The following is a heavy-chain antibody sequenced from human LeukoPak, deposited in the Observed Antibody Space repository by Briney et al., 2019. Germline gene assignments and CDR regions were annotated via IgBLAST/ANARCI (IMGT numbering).Heavy chain of an antibody. CDR3: AKEGLALRYCSSTSCYADWYFDL. D-gene: IGHD2-2*01. Sequence: PGGSLRLSCAASGFTVSSNYMSWVRQAPGRGLEWVSAISGSGGSTYYADSVKGRFTISRDNSKNTLYLQMNSLRAEDTAVYYCAKEGLALRYCSSTSCYADWYFDLWGRGTLVTVSS. CDR1: GFTVSSNY. CDR2: ISGSGGST. J-gene: IGHJ2*01. V-gene: IGHV3-23*01.